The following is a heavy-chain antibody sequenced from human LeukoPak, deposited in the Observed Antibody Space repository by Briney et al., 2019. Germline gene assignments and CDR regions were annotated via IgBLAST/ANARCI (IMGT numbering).Heavy chain of an antibody. V-gene: IGHV4-34*01. CDR3: ARGPRGSNSYGLDV. CDR2: INHSGST. CDR1: GGSFSGYY. D-gene: IGHD1-1*01. Sequence: PSETLSLTCAVYGGSFSGYYWSWIRQPPGKGLEWIGEINHSGSTNYNPSLKSRLTISVDTSKNQFSLKLTSVTAADTAVYYCARGPRGSNSYGLDVWGQGTTVTVSS. J-gene: IGHJ6*02.